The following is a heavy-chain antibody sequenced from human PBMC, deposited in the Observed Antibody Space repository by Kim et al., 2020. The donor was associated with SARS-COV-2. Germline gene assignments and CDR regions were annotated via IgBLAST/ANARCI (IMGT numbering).Heavy chain of an antibody. V-gene: IGHV3-11*04. CDR3: AREEADSSSWYGQIPFDY. J-gene: IGHJ4*02. CDR1: GFTFSDYY. CDR2: ISSSGSTI. Sequence: GGSLRLSCAASGFTFSDYYMSWIRQAPGKGLEWVSYISSSGSTIYYADSVKGRFTISRDNAKNSLYLQMNSLRAEDTAVYYCAREEADSSSWYGQIPFDYWGQGTLVTVSS. D-gene: IGHD6-13*01.